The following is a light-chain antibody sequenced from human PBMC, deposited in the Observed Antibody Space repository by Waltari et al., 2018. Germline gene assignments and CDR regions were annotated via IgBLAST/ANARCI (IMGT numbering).Light chain of an antibody. CDR1: QSISSF. CDR3: QHRSNWPPEFT. V-gene: IGKV3-11*01. J-gene: IGKJ3*01. Sequence: EIVLTQSPATLSLSPGERATLSCRASQSISSFLAWYQQKPGQAPRLRIYDASKRTTGIPARFVGSGSETDFTLTISSLEPEDFAVYYCQHRSNWPPEFTFGPGTKVYIK. CDR2: DAS.